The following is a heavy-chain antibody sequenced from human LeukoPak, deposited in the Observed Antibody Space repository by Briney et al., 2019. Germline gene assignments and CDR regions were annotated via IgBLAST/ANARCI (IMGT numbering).Heavy chain of an antibody. CDR2: ISGSGGST. CDR3: AKASDDFWSGYSHLDY. CDR1: GLTFSNYA. V-gene: IGHV3-23*01. D-gene: IGHD3-3*01. J-gene: IGHJ4*02. Sequence: GGSLRLSCAASGLTFSNYAMSWVRQAPGKGLEWVSAISGSGGSTYYADSVKGRFTISRDNSKNTLYLQMNSLRAEDTAVYYCAKASDDFWSGYSHLDYWGQGTLVTVSS.